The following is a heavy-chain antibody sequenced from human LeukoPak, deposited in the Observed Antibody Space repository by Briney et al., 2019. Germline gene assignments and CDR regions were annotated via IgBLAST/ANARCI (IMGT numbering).Heavy chain of an antibody. V-gene: IGHV3-30*18. CDR1: GFTFSSYE. Sequence: GGSLRLSCAASGFTFSSYEMNWVRQAPGKGLEWVAVISHDGSNKYYADSVKGRFTISRDNSKNTLYLQMNSLRAEDSTVYHCAKSYCSGGSCYPYYYYYPMDVWGQGTTVTVSS. CDR3: AKSYCSGGSCYPYYYYYPMDV. CDR2: ISHDGSNK. J-gene: IGHJ6*02. D-gene: IGHD2-15*01.